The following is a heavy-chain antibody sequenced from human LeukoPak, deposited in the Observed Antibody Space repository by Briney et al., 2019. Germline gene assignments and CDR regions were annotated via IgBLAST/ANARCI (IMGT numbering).Heavy chain of an antibody. CDR3: ARQWLPTSSMDV. D-gene: IGHD6-19*01. V-gene: IGHV3-20*04. Sequence: GGSLRLSCAASGFTIDDYGMSWVRQAPGKGLEWVSGINWSGGSTGYTDSVKGRFTISRDNAKNSLYLQMNSLRAEDTAVYYCARQWLPTSSMDVWGKGTTVTVSS. CDR2: INWSGGST. CDR1: GFTIDDYG. J-gene: IGHJ6*03.